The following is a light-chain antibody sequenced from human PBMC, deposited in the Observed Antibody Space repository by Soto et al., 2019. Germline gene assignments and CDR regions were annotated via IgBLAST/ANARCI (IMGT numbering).Light chain of an antibody. V-gene: IGKV3-15*01. CDR3: TQHKNWLA. J-gene: IGKJ1*01. Sequence: IVMAQSPAALSVSPGERAPLSCRASQSVSSNLAWYQQKPGQAPRLLIYGASTRATGIPARFSGSGSGTEFTLNIRSLQYEDFAVYHCTQHKNWLAFGEGTK. CDR1: QSVSSN. CDR2: GAS.